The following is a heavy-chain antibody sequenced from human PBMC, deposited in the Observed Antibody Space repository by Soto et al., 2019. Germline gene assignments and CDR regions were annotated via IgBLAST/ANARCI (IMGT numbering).Heavy chain of an antibody. CDR2: IYSGGST. Sequence: EVQLVESGGGLVQPGGSLRLSCAASGFTVSSNYMSWVRQAPGKGLEWVSVIYSGGSTYDADSVKGSFTISRDNSKNTLYLQMTRLRAEDTAVYYCARDSDYGPIDGFAIWGQGTMVSFCS. J-gene: IGHJ3*02. V-gene: IGHV3-66*01. D-gene: IGHD4-17*01. CDR3: ARDSDYGPIDGFAI. CDR1: GFTVSSNY.